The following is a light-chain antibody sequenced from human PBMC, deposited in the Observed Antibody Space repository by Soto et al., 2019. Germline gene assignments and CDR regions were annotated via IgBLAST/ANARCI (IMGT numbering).Light chain of an antibody. Sequence: DTQMTQSPSTLSASVGDTVTITCRARQNINNWLAWYQQKPEKVPKLLIYGASTLEDGVPSRFSGSRSGTEFTLTINSLQPDDFATYYCQCYDGYFGQGTKLEIK. J-gene: IGKJ2*01. CDR1: QNINNW. CDR2: GAS. V-gene: IGKV1-5*01. CDR3: QCYDGY.